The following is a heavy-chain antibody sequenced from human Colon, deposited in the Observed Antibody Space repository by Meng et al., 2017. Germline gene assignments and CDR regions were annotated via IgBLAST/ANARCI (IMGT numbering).Heavy chain of an antibody. CDR1: GFAFSDSW. CDR3: TTTYGTGP. Sequence: GESLKISCEASGFAFSDSWMSLVRQAPGGGLEWVGRVRSKPAGGTTEYVAAVRGRFTISRDDSKNTLVLQMESLKSEDTAVDYCTTTYGTGPWGQGTLVTVSS. CDR2: VRSKPAGGTT. D-gene: IGHD2-8*02. J-gene: IGHJ5*02. V-gene: IGHV3-15*01.